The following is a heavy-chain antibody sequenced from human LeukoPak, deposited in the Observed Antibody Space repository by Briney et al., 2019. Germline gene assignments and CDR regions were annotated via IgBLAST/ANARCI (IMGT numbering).Heavy chain of an antibody. D-gene: IGHD3-10*01. CDR3: ATGPLTAGNFDY. CDR1: GYSFTSYD. Sequence: ASVKVSCKASGYSFTSYDINWVRQATGQGLEWMGWMSPDTGKIDFAQKFQGRVTITRNTSINTAYMELSSLRSEDTAVYYCATGPLTAGNFDYWGQGTLVTVSS. J-gene: IGHJ4*02. V-gene: IGHV1-8*02. CDR2: MSPDTGKI.